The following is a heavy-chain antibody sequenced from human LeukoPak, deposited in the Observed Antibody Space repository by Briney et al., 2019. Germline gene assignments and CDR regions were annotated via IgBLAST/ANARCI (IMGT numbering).Heavy chain of an antibody. D-gene: IGHD2-15*01. V-gene: IGHV3-30*02. CDR2: IRYDGSNK. CDR1: GFTFSSYG. J-gene: IGHJ4*02. Sequence: GGSLRLSCAASGFTFSSYGMHWVRQAPGKGLEWVAFIRYDGSNKYYADSVKGRFTISRDNSKNTLYLQMNSLRAEDTAVYYCAKDLRGYCSGGSCYPFDYWGQGTLVIVSS. CDR3: AKDLRGYCSGGSCYPFDY.